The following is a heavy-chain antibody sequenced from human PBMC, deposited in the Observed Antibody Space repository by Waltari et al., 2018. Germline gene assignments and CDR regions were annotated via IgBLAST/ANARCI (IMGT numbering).Heavy chain of an antibody. Sequence: EVQLVESGGGLVQPGVSLRLSCSASGFSFSSYWMTWFRQAPGTGLEWVATIKPDGSGKFYVDSVKGRFSISRDNAKNSLYLQMNSLRAEDTAIFYCARMGAGRAPDYWGQGTLVTVSS. V-gene: IGHV3-7*03. CDR2: IKPDGSGK. CDR1: GFSFSSYW. J-gene: IGHJ4*02. CDR3: ARMGAGRAPDY. D-gene: IGHD3-16*01.